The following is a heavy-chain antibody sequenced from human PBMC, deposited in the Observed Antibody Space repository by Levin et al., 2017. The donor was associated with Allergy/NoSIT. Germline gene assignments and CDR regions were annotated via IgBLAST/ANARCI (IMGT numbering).Heavy chain of an antibody. D-gene: IGHD4-11*01. CDR1: GGSISDDSYY. Sequence: SETLSLTCTVSGGSISDDSYYWAWVRQPPGKGLEWVGSIYYDGSAYYNPSLKTRFTISVDTSKNQFSLRVNSVTAADTAVYYCAGEPTSPYYYHYGLDVWGPGTTITVSS. V-gene: IGHV4-39*07. CDR2: IYYDGSA. CDR3: AGEPTSPYYYHYGLDV. J-gene: IGHJ6*02.